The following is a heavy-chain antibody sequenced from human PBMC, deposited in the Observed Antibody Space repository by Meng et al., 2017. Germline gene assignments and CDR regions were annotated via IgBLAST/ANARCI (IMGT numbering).Heavy chain of an antibody. V-gene: IGHV4-61*01. J-gene: IGHJ4*02. CDR3: AREAIFGVAPGALDY. CDR1: GGSVSSGSYY. D-gene: IGHD3-3*01. CDR2: IYYSGST. Sequence: QVELAASGPGLVRPSETLSLTCTVAGGSVSSGSYYWSWLRQPPGKGLEWIGYIYYSGSTNYNPSLKSRVTISVDTSKNQFSLKLSSVTAADTAVYYCAREAIFGVAPGALDYWGQGTLVTVSS.